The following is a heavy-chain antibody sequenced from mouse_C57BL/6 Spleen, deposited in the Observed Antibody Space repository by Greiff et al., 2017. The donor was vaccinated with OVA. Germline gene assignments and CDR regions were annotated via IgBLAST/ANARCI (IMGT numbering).Heavy chain of an antibody. V-gene: IGHV6-3*01. Sequence: EVHLVESGGGLVQPGGSMKLSCVASGFTFSNYWMNWVRQSPEKGLEWVAQIRLKSDNYATHYAESVKGRFTISRDDSKSSVYLQMNNLRAEDTGIYYCTGGWLQFAYWGQGTLVTVSA. CDR2: IRLKSDNYAT. J-gene: IGHJ3*01. CDR3: TGGWLQFAY. CDR1: GFTFSNYW. D-gene: IGHD2-3*01.